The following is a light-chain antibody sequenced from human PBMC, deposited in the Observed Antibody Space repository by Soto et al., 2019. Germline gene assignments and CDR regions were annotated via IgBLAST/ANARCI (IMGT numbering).Light chain of an antibody. CDR3: QQYDNPPLT. CDR2: DAS. Sequence: DIQMTQSPSSLSASVGDRVTITCQASQDISNYLNWYQQKPGKAPKLLLYDASNLETGVPSRFSGSGSGTDFTFTISSLQPEDIATYYCQQYDNPPLTFGGGTKVDIK. V-gene: IGKV1-33*01. CDR1: QDISNY. J-gene: IGKJ4*01.